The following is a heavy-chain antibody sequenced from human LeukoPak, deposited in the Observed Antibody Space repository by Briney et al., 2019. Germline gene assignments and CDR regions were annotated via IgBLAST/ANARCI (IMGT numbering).Heavy chain of an antibody. CDR1: GGSISRYY. V-gene: IGHV4-59*01. CDR2: IYYSGST. Sequence: PSETLSLTCTVPGGSISRYYWSWIRQLPGKGLEWIGVIYYSGSTNYNPSLKSRVTISVDTSKNQFSLKLSSVTAADTAVYYCARANYYDSSGWGDYYYYYGMDVWGQGTTVTVSS. D-gene: IGHD3-22*01. CDR3: ARANYYDSSGWGDYYYYYGMDV. J-gene: IGHJ6*02.